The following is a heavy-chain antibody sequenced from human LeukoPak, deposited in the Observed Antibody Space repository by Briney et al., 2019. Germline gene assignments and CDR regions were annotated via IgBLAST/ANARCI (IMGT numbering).Heavy chain of an antibody. J-gene: IGHJ6*04. CDR3: ARGLDSSNGMDV. CDR2: IWYDGSNK. CDR1: GFTFSSYG. Sequence: PGRSLRLSCAASGFTFSSYGMHWVRQAPGKGLEWMAVIWYDGSNKYYADSVKGRFTISRDNSKNTLYLQMNSLRAEDTAVYYCARGLDSSNGMDVWGKGTTVTVSS. D-gene: IGHD2-2*03. V-gene: IGHV3-33*01.